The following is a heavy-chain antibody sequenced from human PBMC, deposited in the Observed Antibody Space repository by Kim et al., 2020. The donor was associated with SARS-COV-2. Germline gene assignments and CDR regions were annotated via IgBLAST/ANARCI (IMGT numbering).Heavy chain of an antibody. CDR2: IYPGDSDT. CDR3: AIQRGVIWFGEPNYYYYGMDV. V-gene: IGHV5-51*01. CDR1: GYSFTSYW. D-gene: IGHD3-10*01. J-gene: IGHJ6*02. Sequence: GESLKISCKGSGYSFTSYWIGWVRQMPGKGLEWMGIIYPGDSDTRYSQSFQGQVTIPADKSISTAYLQWSRLKASDTAMYYCAIQRGVIWFGEPNYYYYGMDVWGRGTTVTVSS.